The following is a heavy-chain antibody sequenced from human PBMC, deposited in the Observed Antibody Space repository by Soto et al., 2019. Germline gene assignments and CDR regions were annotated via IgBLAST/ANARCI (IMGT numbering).Heavy chain of an antibody. D-gene: IGHD1-1*01. J-gene: IGHJ4*02. V-gene: IGHV1-18*01. CDR3: ARGRYGDY. CDR2: ISAHNGNT. CDR1: GYAFTTYG. Sequence: VHLVQSGAEVKKPGASVKVSCRGSGYAFTTYGITWVRQAPGEGLEWMGWISAHNGNTNYAQKRQGRVTVTRDTSTSTAYIELRSLRSDDTAVYYCARGRYGDYWGQGSLVTVSS.